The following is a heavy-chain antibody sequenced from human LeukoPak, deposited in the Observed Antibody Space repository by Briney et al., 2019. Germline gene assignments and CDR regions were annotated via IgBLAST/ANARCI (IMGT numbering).Heavy chain of an antibody. CDR1: GGTFSSYA. J-gene: IGHJ6*02. V-gene: IGHV1-69*13. D-gene: IGHD3-3*01. CDR3: ARAILGVVIRDYYYGMDV. Sequence: ASVKVSCKASGGTFSSYAISWVRQAPGQGLEWMGGIIPIFGTANYAQKFQSRVTITADESTSTAYMELSSLRSEDTAVYYCARAILGVVIRDYYYGMDVWGQGTTVTVSS. CDR2: IIPIFGTA.